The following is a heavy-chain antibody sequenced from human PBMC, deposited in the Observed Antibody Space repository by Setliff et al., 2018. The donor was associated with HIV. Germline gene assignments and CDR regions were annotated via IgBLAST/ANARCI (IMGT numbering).Heavy chain of an antibody. CDR3: ARDGEIQLWLSGVHMDV. CDR1: GFTFSSYA. D-gene: IGHD5-18*01. CDR2: ISGSGGNT. J-gene: IGHJ6*02. Sequence: GSLRLSCAASGFTFSSYAMSWVRQAPGKGLEWVSAISGSGGNTGYADSVKGRFTISRDNAKKFLYLQMNSLRAEDTALYHCARDGEIQLWLSGVHMDVWGQGTTVTVSS. V-gene: IGHV3-23*01.